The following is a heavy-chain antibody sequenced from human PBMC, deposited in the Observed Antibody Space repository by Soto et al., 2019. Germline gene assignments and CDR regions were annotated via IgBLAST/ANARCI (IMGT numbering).Heavy chain of an antibody. CDR2: ISSSSTI. CDR3: ARDPRVPSEWLLYKRGPYYGMDV. J-gene: IGHJ6*02. CDR1: GFTFSSYS. V-gene: IGHV3-48*02. D-gene: IGHD3-3*01. Sequence: EVQLVESGGGLVQPGGSLRLSCAASGFTFSSYSMNWVRQAPGKGLEWVSYISSSSTIYYADSVKGRFTISRDNAKNSLYLQMNSLRDEDTAVYYCARDPRVPSEWLLYKRGPYYGMDVWGQGTTVTVSS.